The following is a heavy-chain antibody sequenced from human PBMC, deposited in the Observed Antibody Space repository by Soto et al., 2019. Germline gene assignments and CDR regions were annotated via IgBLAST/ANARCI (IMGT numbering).Heavy chain of an antibody. Sequence: QVQLMQSGAEVKKSGASVKVSCKASGYTFINYGIIWVRQAPGQGLEWMGWITDYNGSTKYARKFQDRATMTTDTSTSTAYMELRSLRSDDTAVYFCARDDFGDLWRSPDVWGQGTMVTVSS. D-gene: IGHD4-17*01. CDR2: ITDYNGST. CDR3: ARDDFGDLWRSPDV. CDR1: GYTFINYG. J-gene: IGHJ3*01. V-gene: IGHV1-18*04.